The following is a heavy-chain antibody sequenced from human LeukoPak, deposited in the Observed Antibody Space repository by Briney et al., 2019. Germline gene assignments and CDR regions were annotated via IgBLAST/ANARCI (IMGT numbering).Heavy chain of an antibody. CDR3: ARGLHGDAFDI. CDR1: GFTFTTYW. CDR2: IKQDGTEK. V-gene: IGHV3-7*01. Sequence: GGSLRLSCAASGFTFTTYWMSWVRQAPGKGLEWVANIKQDGTEKYYVDSVKGRFTISRDNAKNSLYLQMNSLRAEDTAVYYCARGLHGDAFDIWGQGTMVTVSS. D-gene: IGHD5/OR15-5a*01. J-gene: IGHJ3*02.